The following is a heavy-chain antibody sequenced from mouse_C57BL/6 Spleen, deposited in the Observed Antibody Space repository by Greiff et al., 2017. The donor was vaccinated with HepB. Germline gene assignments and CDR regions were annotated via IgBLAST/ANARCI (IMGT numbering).Heavy chain of an antibody. J-gene: IGHJ2*01. CDR3: ARAGLRPYYVDY. D-gene: IGHD3-2*02. Sequence: VKLQQSGAELARPGASVKMSCKASGYTFTSYTMHWVKQRPGQGLEWIGYINPSSGYTKYNQKFKDKATLTADKSSSTAYMQLSSLTSEDSAVYYCARAGLRPYYVDYWGQGTTLTGSS. V-gene: IGHV1-4*01. CDR2: INPSSGYT. CDR1: GYTFTSYT.